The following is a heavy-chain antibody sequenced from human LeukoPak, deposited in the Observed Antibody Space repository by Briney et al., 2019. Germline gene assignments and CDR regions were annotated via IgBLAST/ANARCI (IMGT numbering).Heavy chain of an antibody. CDR3: ARGYCSGGSCYWNWFDP. J-gene: IGHJ5*02. Sequence: GGSLRLSCAASGFIFSTYGMSWARQAPGKGPEGVSPISTSGSDIYYGDSVKGRFTISRDNAKNSLYLQMNSLRADDTAVYYCARGYCSGGSCYWNWFDPWGQGTLVPVSS. D-gene: IGHD2-15*01. V-gene: IGHV3-21*01. CDR1: GFIFSTYG. CDR2: ISTSGSDI.